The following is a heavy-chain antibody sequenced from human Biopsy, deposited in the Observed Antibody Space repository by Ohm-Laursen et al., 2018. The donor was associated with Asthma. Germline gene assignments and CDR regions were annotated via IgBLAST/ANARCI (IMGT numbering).Heavy chain of an antibody. J-gene: IGHJ4*02. D-gene: IGHD6-19*01. CDR2: ISGGGPST. CDR1: GFPFRGFG. V-gene: IGHV3-23*01. Sequence: SLRLSCAASGFPFRGFGMTWVRQAPGRGLEWVATISGGGPSTFYAASVKGRFTISSDTLKNTVFLHLSSLRAEGTAVYYCAKESGTVGWHADYLEEWGRGTLVTVSS. CDR3: AKESGTVGWHADYLEE.